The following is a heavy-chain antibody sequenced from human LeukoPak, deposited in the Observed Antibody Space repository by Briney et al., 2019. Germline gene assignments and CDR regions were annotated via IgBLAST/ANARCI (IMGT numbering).Heavy chain of an antibody. D-gene: IGHD3-16*02. V-gene: IGHV3-23*01. Sequence: PGGSLRLSCAASGFTFSSYAMSWVRQAPGKGMEWVAGISGSGRSTYYADSVKGRFTISRDNSKNTLYMQMNSLRAEDTAVYYCVKDPSRGDYDYVWGSYQTEGIDYWGQGTLVTVSS. CDR3: VKDPSRGDYDYVWGSYQTEGIDY. CDR1: GFTFSSYA. CDR2: ISGSGRST. J-gene: IGHJ4*02.